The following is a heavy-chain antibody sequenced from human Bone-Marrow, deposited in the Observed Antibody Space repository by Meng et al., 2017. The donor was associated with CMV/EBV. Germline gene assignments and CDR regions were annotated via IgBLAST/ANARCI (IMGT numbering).Heavy chain of an antibody. D-gene: IGHD6-19*01. V-gene: IGHV3-66*02. CDR2: IYSGGST. Sequence: GESLKISCAASEFTVSSNYMSWVRQAPGKGLEWVSVIYSGGSTYYADSVKGRFTISRDNSKNTLYLQMNSLRAEDTAVYYCARDKSSSGWPPDYWGQGTLVTSPQ. CDR3: ARDKSSSGWPPDY. J-gene: IGHJ4*02. CDR1: EFTVSSNY.